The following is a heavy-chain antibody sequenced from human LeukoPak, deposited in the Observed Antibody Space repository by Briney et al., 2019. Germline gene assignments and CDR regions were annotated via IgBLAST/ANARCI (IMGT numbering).Heavy chain of an antibody. Sequence: GRSLRLSCTPSGFTFSSYGMHWVRQAPGKGLEWVAVVSYEGSTVYYADSVKGRFTISRDNSKNTLYLQMNSLRAEDTAVYYCAELGITMIGGVWGKGTTVTISS. CDR1: GFTFSSYG. D-gene: IGHD3-10*02. J-gene: IGHJ6*04. CDR2: VSYEGSTV. V-gene: IGHV3-30*18. CDR3: AELGITMIGGV.